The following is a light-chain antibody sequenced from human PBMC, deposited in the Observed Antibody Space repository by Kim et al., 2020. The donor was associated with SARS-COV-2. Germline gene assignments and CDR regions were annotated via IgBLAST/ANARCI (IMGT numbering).Light chain of an antibody. V-gene: IGLV3-1*01. Sequence: ESPGQTASITCSGNKLGDKYVCWYQQKPGQSPVLVIYQNSKRPSGIPERFSGSNSGNTATLTISGTQAMDEADYYCQAWDSSSYVFGTGTKVTVL. CDR1: KLGDKY. CDR2: QNS. CDR3: QAWDSSSYV. J-gene: IGLJ1*01.